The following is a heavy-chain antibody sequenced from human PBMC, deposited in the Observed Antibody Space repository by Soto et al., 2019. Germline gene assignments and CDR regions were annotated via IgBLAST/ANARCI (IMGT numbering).Heavy chain of an antibody. J-gene: IGHJ6*02. CDR1: GDTFSTYT. Sequence: QVQLAQSGAEVKKPGSSVKVSCKASGDTFSTYTITWMRQAPGQGLEWMGGIIPRSATSKYAQKFQGRVTITADEATSTVYMELRTLRPEDTAVYYCAREGLVVVPPTVNSDSSYYAMDVWGQGTTVTVSS. CDR2: IIPRSATS. D-gene: IGHD2-2*01. CDR3: AREGLVVVPPTVNSDSSYYAMDV. V-gene: IGHV1-69*12.